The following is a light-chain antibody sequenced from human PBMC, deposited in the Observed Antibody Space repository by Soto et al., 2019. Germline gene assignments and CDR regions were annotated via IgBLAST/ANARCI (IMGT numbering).Light chain of an antibody. Sequence: QSVLTQPASVSGSPGQSITISCTGTSSDVGGYNYVSWFQQHPGKAPKLVIYEVTNRPSGVSNRFSGSKSGNTASLTISGLQAEDEADYYCNSYSSSSTLWVFGGGTKLTVL. J-gene: IGLJ3*02. V-gene: IGLV2-14*01. CDR3: NSYSSSSTLWV. CDR2: EVT. CDR1: SSDVGGYNY.